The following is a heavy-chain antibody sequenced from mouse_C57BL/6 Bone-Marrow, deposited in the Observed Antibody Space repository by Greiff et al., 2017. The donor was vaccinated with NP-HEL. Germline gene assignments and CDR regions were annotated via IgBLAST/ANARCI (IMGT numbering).Heavy chain of an antibody. D-gene: IGHD1-1*01. Sequence: EVNVVESGGGLVQSGRSLRLSCATSGFTFSDFYMEWVRQAPGKGLEWIAARRNKANDYTTEYSASVKGRFIVSRDTSQSILYLQMNALRAEDTAIYYCARGITTVVATPAWFAYWGQGTLVTVSA. V-gene: IGHV7-1*01. J-gene: IGHJ3*01. CDR2: RRNKANDYTT. CDR3: ARGITTVVATPAWFAY. CDR1: GFTFSDFY.